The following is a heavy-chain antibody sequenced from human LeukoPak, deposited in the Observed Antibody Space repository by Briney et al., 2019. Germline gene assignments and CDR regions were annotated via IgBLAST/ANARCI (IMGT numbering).Heavy chain of an antibody. CDR2: IGGSETTI. CDR3: AREGRLRY. V-gene: IGHV3-48*01. D-gene: IGHD3-10*01. CDR1: GFTFSDYT. Sequence: PGGSLRLSCAASGFTFSDYTMNWVRQAPGKGLEWVSYIGGSETTIFYADSVKGRFTISRDNAKNALYLQMNSLRAEDTAIYYCAREGRLRYWGQGALVIVSS. J-gene: IGHJ4*02.